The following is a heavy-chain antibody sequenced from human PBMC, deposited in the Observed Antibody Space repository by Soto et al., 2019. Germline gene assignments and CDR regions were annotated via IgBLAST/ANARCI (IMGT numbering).Heavy chain of an antibody. CDR2: IVYDGSNK. J-gene: IGHJ4*02. CDR1: GFTFSSYA. CDR3: ATSRETACDY. Sequence: QVQLVESGGGVVQPGRSLRLSCAASGFTFSSYAMHWVRQAPGKGLEWVAVIVYDGSNKYYADSVKGRFTISRDNSKNTLYLQMNSLRAEDTAVYYCATSRETACDYWGQGTLVTVSS. V-gene: IGHV3-30-3*01.